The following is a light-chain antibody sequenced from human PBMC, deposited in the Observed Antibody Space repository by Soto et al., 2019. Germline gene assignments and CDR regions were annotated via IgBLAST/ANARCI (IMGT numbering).Light chain of an antibody. CDR1: QSVSSN. Sequence: EIVMTQSPATLSVSPGERATLSCRASQSVSSNFAWYQQKPGQAPRLLIYGASTRATGIPARFSGSGSGTEYTRTSSSLQYEDVAVYYCQQYNNWPPWTFGQGTKVEIK. CDR2: GAS. CDR3: QQYNNWPPWT. J-gene: IGKJ1*01. V-gene: IGKV3-15*01.